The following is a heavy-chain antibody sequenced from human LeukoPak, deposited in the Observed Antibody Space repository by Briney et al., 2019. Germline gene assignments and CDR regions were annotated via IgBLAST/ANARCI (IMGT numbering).Heavy chain of an antibody. J-gene: IGHJ5*02. Sequence: PSETLSLTCTVSGGSISSGDYYWSWIRQPPGKGLEWIGYIYYSGSTYYNPSLKSRVTISVATSKNQFSLKLSSVTAAATAEYYCGKAPGGGLNNQNWFDPWGQGTLVTVSS. CDR3: GKAPGGGLNNQNWFDP. V-gene: IGHV4-30-4*01. D-gene: IGHD1-14*01. CDR1: GGSISSGDYY. CDR2: IYYSGST.